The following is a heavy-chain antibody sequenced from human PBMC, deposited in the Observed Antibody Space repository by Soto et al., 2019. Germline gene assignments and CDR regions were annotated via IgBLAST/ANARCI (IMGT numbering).Heavy chain of an antibody. Sequence: SETLSLTCTVSGGSISSSSYYWGWIRQPPGKGLEWIGSIYYSGSTYYNPSLKSRVTISVDTSKNQFSLKLSSVTAADTAVYYCARQFFNYYDSSGYGPDFDYWGQGTLVTVSS. J-gene: IGHJ4*02. D-gene: IGHD3-22*01. CDR1: GGSISSSSYY. CDR2: IYYSGST. CDR3: ARQFFNYYDSSGYGPDFDY. V-gene: IGHV4-39*01.